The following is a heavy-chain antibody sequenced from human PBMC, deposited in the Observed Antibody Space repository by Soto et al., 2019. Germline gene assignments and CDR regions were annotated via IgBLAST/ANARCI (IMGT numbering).Heavy chain of an antibody. V-gene: IGHV3-9*01. CDR3: AKLGCSRPICALYDYMDG. Sequence: EVQLLESGGGLVQPGRSLRLSCAASGFTFEDYAMHWVRQAPGKGLEWVSGISWDSNDIGYADSVKGRFAISRDNAKNSLYRQLNSLRSEDTALYYCAKLGCSRPICALYDYMDGWGKGTTVTVSS. J-gene: IGHJ6*03. D-gene: IGHD2-2*01. CDR1: GFTFEDYA. CDR2: ISWDSNDI.